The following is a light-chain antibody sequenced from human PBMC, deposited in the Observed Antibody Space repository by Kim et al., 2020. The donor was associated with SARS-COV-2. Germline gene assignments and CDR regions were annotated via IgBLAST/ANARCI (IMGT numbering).Light chain of an antibody. CDR2: AEI. V-gene: IGLV3-21*02. Sequence: PGQTATISCGVGTIGIKGVHWYRHIQSQAPVLVVCAEIDRPSGVPERLCCSTSGHKATSTFSRVEAGDEADDYCQVWDSTSDHVVFGGGTQLTV. CDR3: QVWDSTSDHVV. CDR1: TIGIKG. J-gene: IGLJ2*01.